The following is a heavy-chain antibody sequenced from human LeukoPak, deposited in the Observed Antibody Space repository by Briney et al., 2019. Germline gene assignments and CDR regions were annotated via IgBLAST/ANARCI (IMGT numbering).Heavy chain of an antibody. CDR1: GFTFSSYE. CDR3: ARDNPRYHAFDI. CDR2: ISYDGSNK. Sequence: GGSLRLSCAASGFTFSSYEMNWVRQAPGKGLEWVAVISYDGSNKYYADSVKGRFTISRDNSKNTLYLQMNSLRAEDTAVYYCARDNPRYHAFDIWGQGTMVTVST. D-gene: IGHD1-26*01. J-gene: IGHJ3*02. V-gene: IGHV3-30*03.